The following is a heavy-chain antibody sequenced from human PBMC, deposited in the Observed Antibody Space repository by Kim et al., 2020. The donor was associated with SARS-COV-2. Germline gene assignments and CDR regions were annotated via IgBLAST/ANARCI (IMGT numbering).Heavy chain of an antibody. V-gene: IGHV4-39*01. J-gene: IGHJ6*02. CDR1: GGSIRSSSYY. Sequence: SETLSLTCTVSGGSIRSSSYYWGWIRQPPGKGLEWIGSIYYSGSTYYNPSLKSRVTISVDTSKNQFSLKLSSVTAADTAVYYCARHRYSGYDRGEGYYYYYGMDVWGQGTTVTVSS. CDR3: ARHRYSGYDRGEGYYYYYGMDV. D-gene: IGHD5-12*01. CDR2: IYYSGST.